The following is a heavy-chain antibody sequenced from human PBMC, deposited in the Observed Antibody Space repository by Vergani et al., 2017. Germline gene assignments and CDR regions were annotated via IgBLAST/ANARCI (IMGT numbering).Heavy chain of an antibody. V-gene: IGHV1-2*02. J-gene: IGHJ3*02. CDR1: GYTFTDYD. CDR2: INPKSGGT. D-gene: IGHD7-27*01. Sequence: QVQLVQSGAEVKKPGASVKVSCKASGYTFTDYDTQWVRQAPGQGLEWMGWINPKSGGTNYAQKFQGRVTMTRDTSISTAYMEVTRLRSDDTAVYYCARATGEPTGADAFDIWGQGTMVTVSS. CDR3: ARATGEPTGADAFDI.